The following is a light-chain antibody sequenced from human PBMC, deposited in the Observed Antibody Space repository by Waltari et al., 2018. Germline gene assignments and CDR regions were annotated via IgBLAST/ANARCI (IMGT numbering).Light chain of an antibody. CDR1: RDVKNY. J-gene: IGKJ4*01. V-gene: IGKV3-11*01. CDR2: DAS. Sequence: GTASRDVKNYLDWYQLKPGQAPRLLIYDASNRVTGMPARFSGSGSGTDFTLTISKLEPEDVAVYYCKQSSQLPLTFGRGTKVEIK. CDR3: KQSSQLPLT.